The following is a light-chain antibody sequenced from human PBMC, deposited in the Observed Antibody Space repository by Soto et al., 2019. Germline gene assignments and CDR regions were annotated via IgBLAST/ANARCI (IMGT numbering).Light chain of an antibody. CDR1: QNIDIY. CDR2: TTS. V-gene: IGKV1-39*01. Sequence: DVQMTQSPSSLSASVGDRVTITCRASQNIDIYLNWYQQKPGRPPTLLLYTTSRLQSGVPTRFSGIRSGTDFTLTISNLQPDDFATYSCHQSYFSPPAFGQGTKVGIK. J-gene: IGKJ2*01. CDR3: HQSYFSPPA.